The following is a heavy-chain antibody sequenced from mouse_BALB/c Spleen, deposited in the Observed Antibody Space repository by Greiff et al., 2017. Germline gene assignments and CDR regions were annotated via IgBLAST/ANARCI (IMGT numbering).Heavy chain of an antibody. Sequence: QVQLQQSGAELVRPGTSVKISCKASGYTFTNYWLGWVKQRPGHGLEWIGDIYPGGGYTHYTAKFKGKATLTADTSSSTAYMQLSSLTSEDSAVYFYAKGGIYYGNYGSYWYLDVWGAGTTVTVSS. D-gene: IGHD2-1*01. CDR1: GYTFTNYW. CDR2: IYPGGGYT. J-gene: IGHJ1*01. CDR3: AKGGIYYGNYGSYWYLDV. V-gene: IGHV1-63*02.